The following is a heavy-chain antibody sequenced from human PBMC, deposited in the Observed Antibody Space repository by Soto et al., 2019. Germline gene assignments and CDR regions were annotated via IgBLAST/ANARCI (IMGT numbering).Heavy chain of an antibody. V-gene: IGHV3-33*08. D-gene: IGHD3-10*01. CDR1: GFTFSSYC. J-gene: IGHJ3*01. CDR3: ARSQGVVRGPNGAFDV. CDR2: IWYDGSNK. Sequence: GGSLRLSCAASGFTFSSYCMHWVRQAPGKGLEWVAVIWYDGSNKYYADSVKGRFTISRDNSNNTLYLQMNSLRAEDTAVYYCARSQGVVRGPNGAFDVWGQGTMVTVSS.